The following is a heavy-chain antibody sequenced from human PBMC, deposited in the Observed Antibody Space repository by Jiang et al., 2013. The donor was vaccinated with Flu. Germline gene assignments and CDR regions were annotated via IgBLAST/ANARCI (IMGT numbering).Heavy chain of an antibody. Sequence: VQLVESGPGLVKPSQTLSLICTVPGDSISSGSYYWSWIRQPAGKGLEWIGRINPGGSSNYNPSLKSRVTISVDTSKNQFSLKLSSVAAADTAVYYCARADCSGGSCWFDPWGQGTLVIVSS. J-gene: IGHJ5*02. V-gene: IGHV4-61*02. CDR3: ARADCSGGSCWFDP. D-gene: IGHD2-15*01. CDR1: GDSISSGSYY. CDR2: INPGGSS.